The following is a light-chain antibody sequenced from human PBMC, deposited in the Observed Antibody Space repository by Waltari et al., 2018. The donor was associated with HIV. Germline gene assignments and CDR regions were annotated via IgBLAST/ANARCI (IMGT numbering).Light chain of an antibody. CDR3: ASWDDKLSHWV. Sequence: QSVLTQPPSASKSPGQRVLISCSGTNSNVGKNFVSWFQQVPGGAPKLVIYRNERRPSGVPDRFSGAKSGSSATLAISGLQSDDEADYFCASWDDKLSHWVFGVGTKLTV. CDR1: NSNVGKNF. CDR2: RNE. J-gene: IGLJ3*02. V-gene: IGLV1-47*01.